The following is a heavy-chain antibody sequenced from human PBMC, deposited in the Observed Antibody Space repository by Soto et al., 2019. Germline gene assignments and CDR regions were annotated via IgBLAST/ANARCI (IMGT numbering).Heavy chain of an antibody. D-gene: IGHD3-22*01. CDR3: VRGIGPDR. V-gene: IGHV1-8*01. Sequence: QVHLVQSGAEVKKPGASVKVSCKASGNTFTGYEINWVRQATGQGLEWMGSMNPNSGNTDYAQKFQGRGTRNRNTSISTAYMELSRLRSEDTAAYFCVRGIGPDRWGQGTLVIVSA. CDR2: MNPNSGNT. CDR1: GNTFTGYE. J-gene: IGHJ4*02.